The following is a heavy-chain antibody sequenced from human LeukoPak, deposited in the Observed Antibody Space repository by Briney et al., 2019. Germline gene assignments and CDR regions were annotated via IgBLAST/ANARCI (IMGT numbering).Heavy chain of an antibody. J-gene: IGHJ4*02. CDR2: ISGSGGTT. CDR1: GFTFSNYA. Sequence: GGSLRLSCTASGFTFSNYAMTWVRQAPGKGLEWVSGISGSGGTTYYVDSVKGRFTISRDNAKNSLYLQMNSLRAEDTAVYYCATGKLWFGSAFDYWGQGTLVTVSS. V-gene: IGHV3-23*01. CDR3: ATGKLWFGSAFDY. D-gene: IGHD3-10*01.